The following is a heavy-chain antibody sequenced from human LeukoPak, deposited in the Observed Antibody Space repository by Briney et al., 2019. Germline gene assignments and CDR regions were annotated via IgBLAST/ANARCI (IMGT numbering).Heavy chain of an antibody. CDR1: GGSISVTNYY. CDR2: IYTSGST. Sequence: SETLSLTCTVSGGSISVTNYYWSWIRQPAGKGLEWIGRIYTSGSTNYNPSLKSRVTMSVDTSKNQFSLKLSSVTAADTAVYYCARDRFLVAARPYWFDPWGQGTLVTVSS. CDR3: ARDRFLVAARPYWFDP. V-gene: IGHV4-4*07. J-gene: IGHJ5*02. D-gene: IGHD6-6*01.